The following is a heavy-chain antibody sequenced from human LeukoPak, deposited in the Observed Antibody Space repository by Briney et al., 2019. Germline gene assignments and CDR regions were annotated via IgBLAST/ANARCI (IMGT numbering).Heavy chain of an antibody. CDR2: IYYSGST. CDR3: AREGRGYSGYEDY. D-gene: IGHD5-12*01. V-gene: IGHV4-59*01. Sequence: SETLSLTCTVSGGSISSYYWSWIRQPPGKGLEWLGYIYYSGSTNYNPSLKSRVTISVDTSKNQFSLKLSSVTAADTAVYYCAREGRGYSGYEDYWGQGTLVTVSS. J-gene: IGHJ4*02. CDR1: GGSISSYY.